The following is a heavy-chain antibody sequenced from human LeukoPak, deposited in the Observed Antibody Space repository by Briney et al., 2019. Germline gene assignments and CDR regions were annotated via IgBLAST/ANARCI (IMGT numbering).Heavy chain of an antibody. Sequence: PVWALRLSCAASRFTLSSYAMHWVRQAPGKGREWFSAISGIGGSTYYADSVKGRVTISRDNSKNTLYLQMTSLRAEDTAVYYCAKDRTHDYGDYEAFDIWGQGTMVTVSS. V-gene: IGHV3-23*01. CDR1: RFTLSSYA. CDR3: AKDRTHDYGDYEAFDI. J-gene: IGHJ3*02. CDR2: ISGIGGST. D-gene: IGHD4-17*01.